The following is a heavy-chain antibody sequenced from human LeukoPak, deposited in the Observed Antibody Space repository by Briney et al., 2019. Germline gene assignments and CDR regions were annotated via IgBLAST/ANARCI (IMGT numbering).Heavy chain of an antibody. CDR2: INPSGGST. CDR1: GGTFSSYA. CDR3: ATGRWSQ. V-gene: IGHV1-46*01. J-gene: IGHJ4*02. D-gene: IGHD1-14*01. Sequence: GASVKVSCKASGGTFSSYAISWVRQAPGQGLEWMGIINPSGGSTSYAQKFQGRVTMTRDTSTSTVYMELSSLRSEDTAVYYCATGRWSQWGQGTLVTVSS.